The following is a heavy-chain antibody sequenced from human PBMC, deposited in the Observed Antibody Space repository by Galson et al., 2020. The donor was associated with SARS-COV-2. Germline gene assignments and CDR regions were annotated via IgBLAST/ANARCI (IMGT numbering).Heavy chain of an antibody. CDR2: INHSGST. D-gene: IGHD2-2*02. CDR3: ARDLAVYCSSTGCYRAGDAFDI. V-gene: IGHV4-34*01. CDR1: GGSFSGYY. Sequence: SETLSLTCAVYGGSFSGYYWSWIRQPPGKGLEWIGEINHSGSTNYNPSLKSRVTISVDTSKNQFSLKLSSVTAADTAVYYCARDLAVYCSSTGCYRAGDAFDIWGQGTMVTVSS. J-gene: IGHJ3*02.